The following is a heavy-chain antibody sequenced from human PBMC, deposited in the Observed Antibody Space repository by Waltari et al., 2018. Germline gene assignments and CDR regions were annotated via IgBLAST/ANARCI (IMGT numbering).Heavy chain of an antibody. D-gene: IGHD3-10*01. CDR3: ARLAPRTYRSPVPGRHYYYGMGV. CDR1: GFRFSNYW. J-gene: IGHJ6*02. CDR2: ISNDETTL. V-gene: IGHV3-74*03. Sequence: EEQLLESGGGLVQPGDSLRLSCAASGFRFSNYWMNWVRQAPGKGLVWVARISNDETTLTYADSVKGRFTISRDNAKNTVYLQMKRLRADDTAVYYCARLAPRTYRSPVPGRHYYYGMGVWGQGTTVTVSS.